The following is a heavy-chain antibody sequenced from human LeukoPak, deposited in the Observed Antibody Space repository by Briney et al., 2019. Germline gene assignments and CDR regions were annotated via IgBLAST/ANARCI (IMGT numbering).Heavy chain of an antibody. D-gene: IGHD5-18*01. V-gene: IGHV4-39*01. CDR3: ARLFGYSYRFDY. CDR2: IYYSGST. CDR1: GGSISSSSYY. Sequence: SETLSLTCTVSGGSISSSSYYWGWIRQPPGKGLGWIGSIYYSGSTYYNPSLKSRVTISVDTSKNQFSLKLSSVTAADTAVNYCARLFGYSYRFDYWGQGTLVTVSS. J-gene: IGHJ4*02.